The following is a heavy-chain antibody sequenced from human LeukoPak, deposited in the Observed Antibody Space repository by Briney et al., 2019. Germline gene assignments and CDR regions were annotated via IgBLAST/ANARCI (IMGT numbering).Heavy chain of an antibody. CDR1: GFTFSSYS. CDR2: ISSSSSYI. D-gene: IGHD5-12*01. Sequence: GGSLRLSCAASGFTFSSYSMNWVRQAPGKGLEWVSSISSSSSYIYYADSVKGRFTISRDNAKNSLYLQMNSLRAEDTAVYYCARDKLGRVATIYAFDIWGQGTMVTVSS. J-gene: IGHJ3*02. V-gene: IGHV3-21*01. CDR3: ARDKLGRVATIYAFDI.